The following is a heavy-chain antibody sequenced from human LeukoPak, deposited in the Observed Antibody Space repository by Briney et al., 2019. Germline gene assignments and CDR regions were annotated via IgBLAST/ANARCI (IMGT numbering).Heavy chain of an antibody. D-gene: IGHD3-10*01. CDR2: IDQDEKEK. CDR3: ARGLSGSGRRSLMAL. J-gene: IGHJ4*02. Sequence: GGSLRLSCVASGFPFPNYWMTWVRQAPGKGLEWVANIDQDEKEKYYVDSVKGRFTISRDNAEKSLYLEMNSLGVEDTARYYCARGLSGSGRRSLMALWGPGTLVTVSS. CDR1: GFPFPNYW. V-gene: IGHV3-7*01.